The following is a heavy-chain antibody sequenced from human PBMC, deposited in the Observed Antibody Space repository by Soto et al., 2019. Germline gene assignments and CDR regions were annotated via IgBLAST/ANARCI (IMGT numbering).Heavy chain of an antibody. V-gene: IGHV1-69*13. CDR3: AREKPTYYDSTGDAFDI. CDR1: GGTFSSYA. Sequence: ASVKVSCKASGGTFSSYAISWVRQAPGQGLEWMGGIIPIFGTANYAQKFQGRVTITADESTSTAYMELSSLRSEDTAVYYCAREKPTYYDSTGDAFDIWGQGKMVTVSS. J-gene: IGHJ3*02. D-gene: IGHD3-9*01. CDR2: IIPIFGTA.